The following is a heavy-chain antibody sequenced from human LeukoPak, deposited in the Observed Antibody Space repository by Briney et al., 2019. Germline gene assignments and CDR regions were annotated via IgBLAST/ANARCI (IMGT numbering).Heavy chain of an antibody. CDR1: GFTFSSYA. V-gene: IGHV3-23*01. Sequence: GGSLRLSCAASGFTFSSYAMSWVRQAPGKGLEWVSAISGSGGSTYYADSVKGRFTFSRDNAKSSLFLQMNSLRAEDTAVYYCAKDDRTVTSYFYYYMDVWGKGTTVTISS. CDR3: AKDDRTVTSYFYYYMDV. D-gene: IGHD4-17*01. J-gene: IGHJ6*03. CDR2: ISGSGGST.